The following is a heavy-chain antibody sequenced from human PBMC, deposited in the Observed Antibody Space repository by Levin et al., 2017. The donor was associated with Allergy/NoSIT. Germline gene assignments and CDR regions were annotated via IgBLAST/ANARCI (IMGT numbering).Heavy chain of an antibody. J-gene: IGHJ3*02. V-gene: IGHV3-9*01. CDR3: AKATVHTAHWGAFDI. CDR1: GFTFDDYA. CDR2: ISWNSGTI. Sequence: GGSLRLSCAASGFTFDDYAMHWVRQAPGKGLEWVSSISWNSGTIAYADSVKGRFTISRDNAKNSLFLQMNSLRTEDTAFYYCAKATVHTAHWGAFDIWGQGTVVTVSS. D-gene: IGHD5-18*01.